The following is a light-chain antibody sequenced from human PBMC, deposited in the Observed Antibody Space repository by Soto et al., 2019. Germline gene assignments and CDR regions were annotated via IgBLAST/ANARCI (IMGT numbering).Light chain of an antibody. Sequence: QSVLTQPPSVSAAPGQKVTISCSGSSSNIGNNYVSWFQHLPGTAPKLLIYENNLRPSGIPDRFSGSKSGTSATLGITGRQTGDEADYYCGTWDSSLSAGVFGGGTKVTVL. CDR3: GTWDSSLSAGV. CDR2: ENN. J-gene: IGLJ3*02. CDR1: SSNIGNNY. V-gene: IGLV1-51*02.